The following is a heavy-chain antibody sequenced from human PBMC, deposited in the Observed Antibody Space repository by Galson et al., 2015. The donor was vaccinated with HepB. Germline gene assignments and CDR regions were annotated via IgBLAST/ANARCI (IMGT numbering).Heavy chain of an antibody. CDR1: GFTFSSYA. D-gene: IGHD3-10*01. CDR2: ISYDGSNK. V-gene: IGHV3-30-3*01. J-gene: IGHJ3*02. Sequence: SLRLSCAASGFTFSSYAMHWVRQAPGKGLEWVAVISYDGSNKYYAASVKGRFTISRDNSKNTLYLQMNSLRAGDTAVYYCAGVTPRYYYGSGSYSENDAFDIWGQGTMVTVSS. CDR3: AGVTPRYYYGSGSYSENDAFDI.